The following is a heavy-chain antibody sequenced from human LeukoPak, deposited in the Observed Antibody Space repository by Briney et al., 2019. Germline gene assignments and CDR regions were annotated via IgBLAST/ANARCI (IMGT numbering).Heavy chain of an antibody. CDR3: ARDSTGTVFDL. J-gene: IGHJ4*02. D-gene: IGHD1-1*01. Sequence: GVSLTLSCVASGFTCISYWMTWLRQAPGKGLEWVAQISQDGTESYSVDSVRGRFTISRDNAKNSVYLQMNSLRPEDTAVYYCARDSTGTVFDLWGQGTLVTVSS. CDR1: GFTCISYW. CDR2: ISQDGTES. V-gene: IGHV3-7*04.